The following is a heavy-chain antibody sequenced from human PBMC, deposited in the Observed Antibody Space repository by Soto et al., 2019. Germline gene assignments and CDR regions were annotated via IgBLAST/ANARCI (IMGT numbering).Heavy chain of an antibody. J-gene: IGHJ6*04. CDR3: ARGGFVYGPGSMDV. D-gene: IGHD3-10*01. CDR1: GFTFSNYW. V-gene: IGHV3-74*01. CDR2: TKSDGSGT. Sequence: EVQLVESGGGLLQPGGSLTLSCTASGFTFSNYWMHWVRQAPGKGLVWVSRTKSDGSGTSYTDSVKGRFTISRDNAYNTLYLQMSNLRAEDTAVYYCARGGFVYGPGSMDVWGKGTTVTVSS.